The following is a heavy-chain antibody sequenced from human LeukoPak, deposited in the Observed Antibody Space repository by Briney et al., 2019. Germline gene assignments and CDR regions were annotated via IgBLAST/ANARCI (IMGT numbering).Heavy chain of an antibody. V-gene: IGHV3-74*01. CDR2: INSDGSST. Sequence: GGSLRLSCAASGFTFSSYWMHWVRQPPGKGLVWVSRINSDGSSTSYADSVKGRFTISRDNAKNTLYLQMNSLRAEDTAEYYCARVADGSSSLYFDYWGQGTLVTVSS. J-gene: IGHJ4*02. D-gene: IGHD6-6*01. CDR1: GFTFSSYW. CDR3: ARVADGSSSLYFDY.